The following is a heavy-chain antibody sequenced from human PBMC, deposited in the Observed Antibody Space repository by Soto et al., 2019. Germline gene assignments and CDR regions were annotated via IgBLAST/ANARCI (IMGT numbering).Heavy chain of an antibody. V-gene: IGHV1-3*01. J-gene: IGHJ4*02. CDR2: INAGNGNT. CDR3: ARGERDGYNYALGY. CDR1: GYTFTSYA. Sequence: AASVKVSCKASGYTFTSYAMHWVRQAPGQRLEWVGWINAGNGNTKYSQKFQGRVTITRDTSASTAYMELSSLRSEDTAVYYCARGERDGYNYALGYWGQGTLVTVSS. D-gene: IGHD5-12*01.